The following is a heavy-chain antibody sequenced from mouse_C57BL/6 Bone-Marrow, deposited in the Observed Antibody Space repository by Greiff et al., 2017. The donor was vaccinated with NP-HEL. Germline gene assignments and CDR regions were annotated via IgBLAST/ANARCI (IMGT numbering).Heavy chain of an antibody. CDR2: IDPENGDT. D-gene: IGHD1-1*01. J-gene: IGHJ1*03. CDR1: GFNIKDDY. CDR3: TTYYYGSSYWYVDV. V-gene: IGHV14-4*01. Sequence: VQLQQSGAELVRPGASVKLSCTASGFNIKDDYMHWVKQRPEQGLEWIGWIDPENGDTEYASKFQGKATITADTSSNTAYLQLSSLTSEDTAVYYGTTYYYGSSYWYVDVWGTGTTVTVSS.